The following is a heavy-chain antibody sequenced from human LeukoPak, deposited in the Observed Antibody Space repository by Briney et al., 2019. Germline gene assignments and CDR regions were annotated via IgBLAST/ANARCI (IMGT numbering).Heavy chain of an antibody. Sequence: SETLSLTCAVYGGSFSGYYWSWIRQPPGKGLEWIGEINHSGSTNYNPSLKSRVTISVDTSKNQFSLKLSSVTAADTAVYYCARGSPPNSTSCHFDYWGQGTLVTVSS. CDR2: INHSGST. V-gene: IGHV4-34*01. J-gene: IGHJ4*02. CDR3: ARGSPPNSTSCHFDY. CDR1: GGSFSGYY. D-gene: IGHD2-2*01.